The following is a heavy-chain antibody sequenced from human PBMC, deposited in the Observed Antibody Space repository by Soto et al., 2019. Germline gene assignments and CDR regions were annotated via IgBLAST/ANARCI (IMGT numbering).Heavy chain of an antibody. CDR2: IIPIFGTA. D-gene: IGHD3-10*01. J-gene: IGHJ4*02. CDR3: ASFRYYYGSGRIGDFDY. CDR1: GGTFSSYA. V-gene: IGHV1-69*13. Sequence: ASVKVSCKASGGTFSSYAISWVRQAPGQGLEWMGGIIPIFGTANYAQKFQGRVTITADESTSTAYMELSSLRSEDTAVYYCASFRYYYGSGRIGDFDYWGQGTLVTVSS.